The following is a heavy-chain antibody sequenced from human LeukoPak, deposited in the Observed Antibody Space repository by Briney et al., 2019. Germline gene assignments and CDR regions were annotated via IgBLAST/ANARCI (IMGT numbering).Heavy chain of an antibody. CDR3: ARVGYDSSGYFTAPDY. D-gene: IGHD3-22*01. CDR1: GGSFSGYY. J-gene: IGHJ4*02. CDR2: INHSGST. Sequence: SETLPLTCAAYGGSFSGYYWSWIRQPPGKGLEWIGEINHSGSTNYNPSLKSRVTISVDTSKNQFSLKLSSVTAADTAVYYCARVGYDSSGYFTAPDYWGQGTLVTVSS. V-gene: IGHV4-34*01.